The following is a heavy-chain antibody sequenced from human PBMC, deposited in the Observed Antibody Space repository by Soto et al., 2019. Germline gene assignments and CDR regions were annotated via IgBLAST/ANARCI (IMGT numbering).Heavy chain of an antibody. Sequence: QVQLVESGGGVVQPGSSLRLSCATSGFTFSNHAMHWVSQAPGKGLEWVAQIWYDGSIKNYADSMKGRFTISRDSPKNTLFVQMNSLRVEDTAVYHCARDGQYLAPYAFAIWGQGTLVTVSS. CDR2: IWYDGSIK. CDR3: ARDGQYLAPYAFAI. CDR1: GFTFSNHA. J-gene: IGHJ3*02. D-gene: IGHD2-2*01. V-gene: IGHV3-33*01.